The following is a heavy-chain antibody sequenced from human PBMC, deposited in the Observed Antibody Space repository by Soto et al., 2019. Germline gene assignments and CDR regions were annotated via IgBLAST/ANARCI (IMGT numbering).Heavy chain of an antibody. CDR2: IRSKANSYAT. CDR3: TNYDFWSGYSERGY. Sequence: EVQLVESGGGLVQPGGSLKLSCAASGFTFSGSVMHWVRQASGKGLEWVGHIRSKANSYATAYGASVKGRFTIYRDDSKNTAYLQMNSLKTEDTAVYYCTNYDFWSGYSERGYWGQGTLVTVSS. CDR1: GFTFSGSV. J-gene: IGHJ4*02. V-gene: IGHV3-73*01. D-gene: IGHD3-3*01.